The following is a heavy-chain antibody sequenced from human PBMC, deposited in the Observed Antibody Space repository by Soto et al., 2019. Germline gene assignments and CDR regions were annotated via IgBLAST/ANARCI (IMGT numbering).Heavy chain of an antibody. V-gene: IGHV1-18*04. D-gene: IGHD1-26*01. CDR3: ARDERYSGSYYPPCDY. CDR2: ISAYNGNT. CDR1: GYTFTSYG. Sequence: VQLLESGAEVKKPGASVKVSCKASGYTFTSYGISWVRQAPGQGLEWMGWISAYNGNTNYAQKLQGRVTMTTDTSTSTAYMELRSLRSDDTAVYYCARDERYSGSYYPPCDYWGQGTLVTVSS. J-gene: IGHJ4*02.